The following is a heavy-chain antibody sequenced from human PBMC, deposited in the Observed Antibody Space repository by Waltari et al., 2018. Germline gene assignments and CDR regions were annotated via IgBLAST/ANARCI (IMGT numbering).Heavy chain of an antibody. CDR3: AKRDYDYGMDV. Sequence: EVQLLESGGALVQPGGSLRLSCAASGFTFSSYAMTWVRQAPGKGLEWVSSIVPSGSGTHHADSVKGRFSISRDNSKNTLYLQMNSLRAEDTALYYCAKRDYDYGMDVRGQGTTVTVSS. CDR1: GFTFSSYA. V-gene: IGHV3-23*01. CDR2: IVPSGSGT. J-gene: IGHJ6*02.